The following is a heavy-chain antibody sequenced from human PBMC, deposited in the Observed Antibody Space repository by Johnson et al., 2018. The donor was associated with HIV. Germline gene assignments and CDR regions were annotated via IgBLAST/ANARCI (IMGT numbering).Heavy chain of an antibody. V-gene: IGHV3-30*04. Sequence: QVQLVESGGGVVQPGRSLRLSCAASGFTFSSYAMHWVRQAPGKGLEWVAVISYDGSNKYYGDSVKGRFTISRDNSKNTVYLQMNSLRAEDTAVYYCARVMVQGDAFDIWGQGTMVTVSS. J-gene: IGHJ3*02. D-gene: IGHD3-10*01. CDR3: ARVMVQGDAFDI. CDR1: GFTFSSYA. CDR2: ISYDGSNK.